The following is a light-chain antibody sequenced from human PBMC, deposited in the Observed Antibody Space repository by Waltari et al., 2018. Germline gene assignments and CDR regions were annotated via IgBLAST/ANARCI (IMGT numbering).Light chain of an antibody. J-gene: IGKJ4*01. V-gene: IGKV3-11*01. Sequence: EIVLTQSPATLSLSPGERATLACRASQSVNSYLAWYQQRPGQAPRLLIYAAFNRATGIPARFSGSGSGTDFTLTISSLEPEDFAVYYCQQRHDWPLTFGGGTTVEI. CDR3: QQRHDWPLT. CDR1: QSVNSY. CDR2: AAF.